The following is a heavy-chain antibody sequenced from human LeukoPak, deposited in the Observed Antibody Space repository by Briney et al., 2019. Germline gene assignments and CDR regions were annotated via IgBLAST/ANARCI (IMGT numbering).Heavy chain of an antibody. CDR3: ARGLTGATVFDY. D-gene: IGHD1-26*01. CDR2: ISYDGSNK. J-gene: IGHJ4*02. Sequence: GRSLRLSCAASGFTFSSYAMHWVRQAPGKGLEWVAVISYDGSNKYYADSVKGRFTISRDNAKNSLYLQVNSLRDEDTAVYYCARGLTGATVFDYWGQGTLVTVSS. CDR1: GFTFSSYA. V-gene: IGHV3-30-3*01.